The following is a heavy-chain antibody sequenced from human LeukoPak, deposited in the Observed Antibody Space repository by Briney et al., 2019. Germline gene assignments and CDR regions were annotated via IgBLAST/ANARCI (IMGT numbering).Heavy chain of an antibody. Sequence: GGSLRLSCAASGFTFSSYAMSWVRQAPGKGLEWVSAISGSGGSTYYADSVKGRFTISRDNSKNTLYLQMSSLRAEDTAVYYCAKGPRGVGATAGGGPSDYWGQGTLVTVSS. J-gene: IGHJ4*02. CDR1: GFTFSSYA. V-gene: IGHV3-23*01. CDR3: AKGPRGVGATAGGGPSDY. D-gene: IGHD1-26*01. CDR2: ISGSGGST.